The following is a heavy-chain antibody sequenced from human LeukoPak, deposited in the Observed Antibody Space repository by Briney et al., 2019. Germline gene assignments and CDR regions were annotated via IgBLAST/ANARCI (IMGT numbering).Heavy chain of an antibody. CDR2: IIPILGIA. J-gene: IGHJ4*02. CDR1: GGTFSSYA. CDR3: ANQNYGGNPLQLYFDY. D-gene: IGHD4-23*01. V-gene: IGHV1-69*04. Sequence: ASVKVSCKASGGTFSSYAISWVRQAPGQGLEWMGRIIPILGIANYAQKFQGRVTITADKSTSTAYMELSSLRSEDTAVYYCANQNYGGNPLQLYFDYWGQGTLVTVSS.